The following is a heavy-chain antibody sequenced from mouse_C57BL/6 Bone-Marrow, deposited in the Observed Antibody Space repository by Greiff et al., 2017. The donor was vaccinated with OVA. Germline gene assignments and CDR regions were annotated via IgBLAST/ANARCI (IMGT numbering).Heavy chain of an antibody. CDR1: GFTFSSYA. Sequence: EVHLVESGGGLVKPGGSLKLSCAASGFTFSSYAMSWVRQTPEKRLEWVATISDGGSYTYYPDNVKGRFTISRDNAKNNLYLQMSHLKSEDTAMYYCARTRTGYYAMDYWGQGTSGTVSS. D-gene: IGHD4-1*01. CDR3: ARTRTGYYAMDY. V-gene: IGHV5-4*01. CDR2: ISDGGSYT. J-gene: IGHJ4*01.